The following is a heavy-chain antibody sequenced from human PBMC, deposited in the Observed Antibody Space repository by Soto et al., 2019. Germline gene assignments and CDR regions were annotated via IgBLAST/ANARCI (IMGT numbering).Heavy chain of an antibody. D-gene: IGHD3-10*01. Sequence: QLQLVQSGAKVKKPGSSVKVSCKASGGTFSSYAISWVRQAPGQGLEWMGGIIPIFGTANYAQKFQGRVTITADESTSTAYMELSSLRSEDTAVYYCARVGTYGSGSYYNVYYYGMDVWGQGTTVTVSS. CDR3: ARVGTYGSGSYYNVYYYGMDV. J-gene: IGHJ6*02. V-gene: IGHV1-69*01. CDR2: IIPIFGTA. CDR1: GGTFSSYA.